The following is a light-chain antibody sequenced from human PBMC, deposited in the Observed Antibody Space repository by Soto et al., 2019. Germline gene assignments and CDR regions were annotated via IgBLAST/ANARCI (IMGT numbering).Light chain of an antibody. J-gene: IGLJ1*01. V-gene: IGLV1-44*01. Sequence: QSVLTQPPSASGTPGQRVTISCSGGSSNIGTNAVNWYQQLPGTAPKLLIYNNNQRPSGVPTRISGSKSGTSASLAISGLQSEDEADYYFAAWDDSLNGYVFGTGTKVPVL. CDR2: NNN. CDR1: SSNIGTNA. CDR3: AAWDDSLNGYV.